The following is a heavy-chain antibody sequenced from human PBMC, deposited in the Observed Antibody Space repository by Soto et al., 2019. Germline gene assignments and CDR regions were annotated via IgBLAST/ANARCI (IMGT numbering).Heavy chain of an antibody. CDR1: GFTFSSYG. V-gene: IGHV3-30*18. D-gene: IGHD6-19*01. J-gene: IGHJ4*02. Sequence: QVQLVESGGGVVQPGRSLRLSCAASGFTFSSYGMHWVRQAPGKGLEWVAVISYDGSNKYYADSVKGRFTISRDNSKNTLYLQMNSLRAEDTAVYYCAKGDSSGWHAAYWGQGTLVTVSS. CDR3: AKGDSSGWHAAY. CDR2: ISYDGSNK.